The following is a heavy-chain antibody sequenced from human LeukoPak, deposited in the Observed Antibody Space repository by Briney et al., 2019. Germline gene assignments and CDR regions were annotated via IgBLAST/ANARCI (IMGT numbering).Heavy chain of an antibody. D-gene: IGHD3-16*01. V-gene: IGHV3-23*01. J-gene: IGHJ5*02. CDR2: ISGSGAST. Sequence: PGGSLRLSCAASGFTFSSYAMSWVRQAPGKGLEWVSAISGSGASTYYADSVKGRFTISRDNSKNTLYLQMNRLRAEGTAVYYWGKAGGGVISYNWFDPWGQGTLVTVSS. CDR1: GFTFSSYA. CDR3: GKAGGGVISYNWFDP.